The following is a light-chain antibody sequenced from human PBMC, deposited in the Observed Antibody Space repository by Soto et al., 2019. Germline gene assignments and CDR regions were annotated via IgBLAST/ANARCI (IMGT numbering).Light chain of an antibody. CDR3: QQYNNWPRT. V-gene: IGKV3-15*01. CDR1: ESVASPN. J-gene: IGKJ1*01. CDR2: EAS. Sequence: EVLLTQSPATLSLSPGEASTLSGGSSESVASPNLAWYQQKPGQAPRLLISEASTRATGIPARFSGSVSGTEFTLTISSLQSEDFAVYYCQQYNNWPRTFGQGTKVDI.